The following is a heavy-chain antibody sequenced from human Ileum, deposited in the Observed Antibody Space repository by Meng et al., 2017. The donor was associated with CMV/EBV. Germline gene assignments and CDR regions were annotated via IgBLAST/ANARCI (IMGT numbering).Heavy chain of an antibody. D-gene: IGHD6-13*01. J-gene: IGHJ4*02. CDR2: ISSNSNYI. CDR3: ARDEVGSSWPNYCGY. CDR1: GFTFTSHS. Sequence: GESLKISCSASGFTFTSHSLNWVRQAPGKGLEWISSISSNSNYIYYADSVKGRFTISRDNSKKSVYLRMNSLRADDTAVYYCARDEVGSSWPNYCGYWGQGTLVTVSS. V-gene: IGHV3-21*01.